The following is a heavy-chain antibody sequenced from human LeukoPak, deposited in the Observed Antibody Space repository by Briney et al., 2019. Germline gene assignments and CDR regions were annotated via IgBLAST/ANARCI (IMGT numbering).Heavy chain of an antibody. J-gene: IGHJ6*03. D-gene: IGHD5-18*01. CDR3: ARDNGGTAMAYYYYYYMDV. V-gene: IGHV1-8*01. CDR1: GYTFTSYD. CDR2: VNPNSGNT. Sequence: ASVKVSCKASGYTFTSYDINWVRQATGQGLEWMGWVNPNSGNTGCAQKFQGRVTMTRNTSISTAYMELSSLRSEDTAVYYCARDNGGTAMAYYYYYYMDVWGKGTTVTISS.